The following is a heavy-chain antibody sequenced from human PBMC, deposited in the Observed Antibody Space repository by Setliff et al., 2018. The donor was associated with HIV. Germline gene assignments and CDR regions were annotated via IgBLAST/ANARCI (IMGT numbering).Heavy chain of an antibody. CDR1: GASISSSSHH. V-gene: IGHV4-39*01. D-gene: IGHD3-10*01. CDR3: ASLDGSESPYIYYYYMDV. Sequence: SETLSLTCTVSGASISSSSHHWAWIRQPPGKGLEYIGNIYYTGSTHHNPSLESRVTISVDASKNQFSLKLSSVTAADTAVYYCASLDGSESPYIYYYYMDVWGKGTAVTVSS. J-gene: IGHJ6*03. CDR2: IYYTGST.